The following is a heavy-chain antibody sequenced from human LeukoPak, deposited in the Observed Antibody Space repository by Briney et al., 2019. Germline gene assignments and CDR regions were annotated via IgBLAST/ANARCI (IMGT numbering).Heavy chain of an antibody. D-gene: IGHD1-26*01. V-gene: IGHV3-23*01. CDR1: GFTFSNYA. CDR3: VKEATTAGATSLAY. CDR2: VSGGGDYI. J-gene: IGHJ4*02. Sequence: GGSLRLSCAVSGFTFSNYAMSWVRQAPGKGLEWVSAVSGGGDYIYYADSVKGRFTISRDNSKNTVYLQMNSLRADDTAMFYCVKEATTAGATSLAYWGQGTLVTVSS.